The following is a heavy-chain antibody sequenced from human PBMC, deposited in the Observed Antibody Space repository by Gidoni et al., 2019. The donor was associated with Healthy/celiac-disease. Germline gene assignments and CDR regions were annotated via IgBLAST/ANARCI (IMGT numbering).Heavy chain of an antibody. CDR1: GFTFSSYA. V-gene: IGHV3-64D*06. Sequence: GGLVQPGGSLRLSCSASGFTFSSYAMHWVRQAPGKGLEYVSAISSNGGSTYYADSVKGRFTISRDNSKNTLYLQMSSLRAEDTAVYYCVKAGYCSSTSCYGGWFDPWGQGTLVTVSS. CDR3: VKAGYCSSTSCYGGWFDP. D-gene: IGHD2-2*01. CDR2: ISSNGGST. J-gene: IGHJ5*02.